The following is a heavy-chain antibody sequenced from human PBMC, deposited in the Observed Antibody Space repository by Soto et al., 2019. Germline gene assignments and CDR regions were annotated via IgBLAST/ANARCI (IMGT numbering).Heavy chain of an antibody. V-gene: IGHV4-39*01. D-gene: IGHD2-15*01. CDR3: NSAAPSFGY. Sequence: PSETLSLTCTVSGGSISSSSYYWGWIRQPPGKGLEWIGSIYYSGSTYYNPSLKSRVTISVDTSKNQFSLKLSSVTAADTAVYYCNSAAPSFGYWGQGTWSPSPQ. CDR1: GGSISSSSYY. J-gene: IGHJ4*02. CDR2: IYYSGST.